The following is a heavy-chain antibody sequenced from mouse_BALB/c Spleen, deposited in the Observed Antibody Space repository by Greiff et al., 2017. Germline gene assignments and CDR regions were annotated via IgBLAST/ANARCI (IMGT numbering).Heavy chain of an antibody. V-gene: IGHV3-6*02. Sequence: EVQLQQSGPGLVKPSQSLSLTCSVTGYSITSGYYWNWIRQFPGNKLEWMGYISYDGSNNYNPSLKNRISITRDTSKNQFFLKLNSVTTEDTATYYCASPPTVVATRGTYWYFDVWGAGTTVTVSS. CDR1: GYSITSGYY. D-gene: IGHD1-1*01. CDR2: ISYDGSN. J-gene: IGHJ1*01. CDR3: ASPPTVVATRGTYWYFDV.